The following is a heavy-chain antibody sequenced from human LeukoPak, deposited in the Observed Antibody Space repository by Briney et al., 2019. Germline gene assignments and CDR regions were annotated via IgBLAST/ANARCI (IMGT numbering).Heavy chain of an antibody. V-gene: IGHV4-34*01. D-gene: IGHD3-10*01. Sequence: RSSETLSLTCAVYGGSFSGYYWSWIRQPPGKGLEWIGEINHSGSTNYNPSLKSRVTISVDTSKNQFSLKLSSVTAADTAVYYCARHRTYYYGSGSYYPAQYFQHWGQGTLVTVSS. CDR1: GGSFSGYY. J-gene: IGHJ1*01. CDR3: ARHRTYYYGSGSYYPAQYFQH. CDR2: INHSGST.